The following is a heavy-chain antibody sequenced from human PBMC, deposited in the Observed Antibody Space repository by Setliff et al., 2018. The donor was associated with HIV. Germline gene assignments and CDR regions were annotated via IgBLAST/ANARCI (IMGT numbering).Heavy chain of an antibody. CDR2: ISSSSSYI. CDR1: GFTFSSYS. J-gene: IGHJ5*02. Sequence: PGGCLRLSCAASGFTFSSYSMNWVRQAPGKGLEWVSSISSSSSYIYYPDSVKGRFTISRDNSKNTLSLQMNSLRAEDTAVYYCAKDRRYYYGSGSYAAETWGQGTLVTVSS. V-gene: IGHV3-21*04. D-gene: IGHD3-10*01. CDR3: AKDRRYYYGSGSYAAET.